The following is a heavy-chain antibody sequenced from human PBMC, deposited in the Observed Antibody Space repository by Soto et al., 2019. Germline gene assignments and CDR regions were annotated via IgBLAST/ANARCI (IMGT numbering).Heavy chain of an antibody. V-gene: IGHV3-21*01. D-gene: IGHD2-15*01. Sequence: EVQLVESGGGLVKPGGSLRLSCAASGFTFSSYSMNWVRQAPGKGLEWVSSISSSSSYIYYADSVKGRFTISRDNAKNSLYLLMHSLRVEDTAVYYCASVYCSGGSCYSQDYWVHGTLVTVSS. CDR3: ASVYCSGGSCYSQDY. CDR2: ISSSSSYI. J-gene: IGHJ4*01. CDR1: GFTFSSYS.